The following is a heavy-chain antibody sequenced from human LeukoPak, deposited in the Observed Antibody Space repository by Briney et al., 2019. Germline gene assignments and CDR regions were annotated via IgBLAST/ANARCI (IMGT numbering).Heavy chain of an antibody. Sequence: GGSLRLSCAGSGFIFSDAWIGWVRRAPGKGLEWVGRIKNKVDGETRDYAAPVKGRFTISRDDSKNTAYLQMNSLKTEDTAVYYCTTRGGLGYWGQGTLVTVPS. CDR1: GFIFSDAW. CDR3: TTRGGLGY. J-gene: IGHJ4*02. CDR2: IKNKVDGETR. D-gene: IGHD2-15*01. V-gene: IGHV3-15*01.